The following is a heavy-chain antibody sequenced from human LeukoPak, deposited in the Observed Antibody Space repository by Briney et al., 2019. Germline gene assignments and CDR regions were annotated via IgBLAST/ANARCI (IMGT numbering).Heavy chain of an antibody. CDR1: GASIGGHY. Sequence: SETLSLTCTVSGASIGGHYLTWIRQPPGKGLEWIGYISHIGSTNYNPSLKSRVTISVDTSKNQFSLKLTSVTAADTAVYYCARDRISINALDTWGQGTMVTVYS. V-gene: IGHV4-59*11. CDR3: ARDRISINALDT. J-gene: IGHJ3*02. D-gene: IGHD1-14*01. CDR2: ISHIGST.